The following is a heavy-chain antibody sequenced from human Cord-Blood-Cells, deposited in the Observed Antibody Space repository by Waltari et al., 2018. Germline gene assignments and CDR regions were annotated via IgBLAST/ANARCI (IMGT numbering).Heavy chain of an antibody. J-gene: IGHJ4*02. CDR1: GFSFTTYA. V-gene: IGHV3-23*01. D-gene: IGHD6-19*01. CDR2: ISGSGGST. CDR3: AKDHLAGDDY. Sequence: VQLLDSGVGLVQPGGSVRLSCVASGFSFTTYALCWVRQAPGKGLEWVSAISGSGGSTYYADSVKGRFTISRDNSKNTLYLQMNSLRAEDTAVYYCAKDHLAGDDYWGQGTLVTVSS.